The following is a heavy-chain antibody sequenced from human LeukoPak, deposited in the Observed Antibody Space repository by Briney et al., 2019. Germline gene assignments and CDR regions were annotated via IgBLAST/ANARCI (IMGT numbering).Heavy chain of an antibody. Sequence: GRFTISRDNAKNSLYLQMNSLRAEDTAVNYCARVKPDNWFDPWGQGTLVTVSS. V-gene: IGHV3-11*06. CDR3: ARVKPDNWFDP. J-gene: IGHJ5*02.